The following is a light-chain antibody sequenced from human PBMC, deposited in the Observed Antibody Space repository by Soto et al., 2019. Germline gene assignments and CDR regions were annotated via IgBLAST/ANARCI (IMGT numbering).Light chain of an antibody. Sequence: QSVLTQPPSLSGAPGQRVTISCTGSSSNIGAGFDVHWYQQVPGTAPRLLINANTNRPSGVPDRFSGSKSGTSASLAITGLQPEDEADYFCQSYDSRLSEYVFGSGTKVTVL. V-gene: IGLV1-40*01. CDR1: SSNIGAGFD. J-gene: IGLJ1*01. CDR2: ANT. CDR3: QSYDSRLSEYV.